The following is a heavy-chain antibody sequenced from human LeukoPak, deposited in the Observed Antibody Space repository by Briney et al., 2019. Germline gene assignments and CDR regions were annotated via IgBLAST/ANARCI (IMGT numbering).Heavy chain of an antibody. CDR1: GGSISSYY. CDR3: ARVGKDGYNSGAFDI. Sequence: SETLSLTCTVSGGSISSYYWGWIRQPPGKGLEWIGSIYYSGSTYYNPSLKSRVTISVDTSKNQFSLKLSSVTAADTAVYYCARVGKDGYNSGAFDIWGQGTMVTVSS. D-gene: IGHD5-24*01. V-gene: IGHV4-39*07. J-gene: IGHJ3*02. CDR2: IYYSGST.